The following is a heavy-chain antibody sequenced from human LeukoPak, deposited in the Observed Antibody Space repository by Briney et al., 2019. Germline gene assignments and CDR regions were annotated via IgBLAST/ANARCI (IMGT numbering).Heavy chain of an antibody. J-gene: IGHJ4*02. CDR1: GASISSYY. CDR2: IYTSGSN. V-gene: IGHV4-4*07. D-gene: IGHD2-2*01. Sequence: SESLSLTCTVSGASISSYYRGWIRQPAGKGLGWLGRIYTSGSNNYNPSLKSRVTMSVDTSKNQFSLKLSSVNDADTAVYYCARGLTCSSTSCYWSPPDYWGQGTLVTVSS. CDR3: ARGLTCSSTSCYWSPPDY.